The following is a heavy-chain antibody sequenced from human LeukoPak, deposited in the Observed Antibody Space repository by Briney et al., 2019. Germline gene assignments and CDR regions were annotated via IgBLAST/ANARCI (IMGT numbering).Heavy chain of an antibody. CDR3: ARDFQPRYCSSSSCSPA. V-gene: IGHV3-7*03. D-gene: IGHD2-2*01. J-gene: IGHJ6*02. CDR2: IRPDGGQK. CDR1: GFTFRNYW. Sequence: GGSLRLSCAASGFTFRNYWMSWVRQAPGEGLEWVANIRPDGGQKYYVDSARGRFTISRDNAKSPLYLQMSSLRPEDTATYYCARDFQPRYCSSSSCSPAWGQGTTVTVSS.